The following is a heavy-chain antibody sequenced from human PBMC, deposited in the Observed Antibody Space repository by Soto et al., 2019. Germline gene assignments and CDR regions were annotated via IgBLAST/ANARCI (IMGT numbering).Heavy chain of an antibody. CDR3: ARDDGLPYYAFDI. V-gene: IGHV3-74*01. CDR1: GFTFSYHW. D-gene: IGHD5-12*01. J-gene: IGHJ3*02. Sequence: DVELVESGGGLVQPGGSLRLSCAASGFTFSYHWMHWVRQAPGEGLVWVSRISSDGSITNYADSVKGRFTLSRDNDQNTLFLQMNGLRAEDTAIYYCARDDGLPYYAFDIWGQGTMVTVSS. CDR2: ISSDGSIT.